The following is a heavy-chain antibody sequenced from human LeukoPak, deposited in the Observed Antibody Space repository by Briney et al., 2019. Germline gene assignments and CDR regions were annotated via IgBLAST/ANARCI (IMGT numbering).Heavy chain of an antibody. J-gene: IGHJ3*02. CDR1: GGSISGSY. D-gene: IGHD3-10*01. Sequence: SETLSLTCTVSGGSISGSYWSWIRQPPGKGLEWIGSIYHSGSTYYNPSLKSRVTISVDTSKNQFSLTLSSVTAADTAVYYCARSDGYGLVGIWGQGTMVTVSS. V-gene: IGHV4-38-2*02. CDR2: IYHSGST. CDR3: ARSDGYGLVGI.